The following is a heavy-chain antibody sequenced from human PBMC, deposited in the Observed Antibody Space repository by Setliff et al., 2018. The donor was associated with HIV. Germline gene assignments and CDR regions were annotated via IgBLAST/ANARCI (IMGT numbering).Heavy chain of an antibody. V-gene: IGHV4-59*08. CDR1: GGSISSYC. CDR3: ARRIDNSGSFPDKNWFDT. D-gene: IGHD3-10*01. J-gene: IGHJ5*02. CDR2: IFFSGST. Sequence: SETLSLTCTVSGGSISSYCWNWIRQSPGRGLEWIGFIFFSGSTKYNPSLQSRVTMSIDTSKNQFSLKLTSVTAADTAVYYCARRIDNSGSFPDKNWFDTWGQGSLVTVSS.